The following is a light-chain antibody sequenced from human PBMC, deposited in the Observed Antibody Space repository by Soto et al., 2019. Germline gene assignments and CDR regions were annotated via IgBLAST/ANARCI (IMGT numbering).Light chain of an antibody. V-gene: IGKV3-11*01. J-gene: IGKJ4*02. CDR3: QQRSSWPLT. Sequence: ERLMTQSPATLSLSPGERATLSCRASQSVSSYLAWYQQKPGQAPRLLIDGASNRDTGIPARFSGSGSGTDFTLTISRLEPEDFEVYFCQQRSSWPLTFGGGTKVDIK. CDR2: GAS. CDR1: QSVSSY.